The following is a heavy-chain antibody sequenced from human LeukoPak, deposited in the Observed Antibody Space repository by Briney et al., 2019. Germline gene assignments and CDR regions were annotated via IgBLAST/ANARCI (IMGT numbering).Heavy chain of an antibody. D-gene: IGHD1-26*01. CDR3: ARDPVGSYFAY. J-gene: IGHJ4*02. V-gene: IGHV4-59*01. Sequence: SETLSLTCTVSGGSISDYYWTWIRQPPGKGLEWIGYIHYSGNTNYNPSLKSRVTISVDTSKNQLSLKLSSVTAADTAVYYCARDPVGSYFAYWGQGTLVTVSS. CDR1: GGSISDYY. CDR2: IHYSGNT.